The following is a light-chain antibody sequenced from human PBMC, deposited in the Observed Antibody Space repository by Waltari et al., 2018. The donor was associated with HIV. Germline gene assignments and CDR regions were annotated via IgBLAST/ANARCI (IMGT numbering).Light chain of an antibody. CDR1: QTISSW. V-gene: IGKV1-5*03. CDR3: QQYNLAYT. J-gene: IGKJ2*01. Sequence: DIKMTKSPSTLSASVGDRITITCRASQTISSWLAWYQQKPGKAPKLLIYKASSLESGVPSRFSGSGSGTEFTLTISSLQPDDFATYYCQQYNLAYTFGQGTKLEIK. CDR2: KAS.